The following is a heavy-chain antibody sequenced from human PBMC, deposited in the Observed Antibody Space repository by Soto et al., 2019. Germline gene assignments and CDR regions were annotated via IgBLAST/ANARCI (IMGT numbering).Heavy chain of an antibody. Sequence: QVQLQESGPGLVKPSGTLSLTCAVSGGSISSSNWWSWVRQPPGKGLEWIGEIYHSGSTNYNPSLKSRVTISVDKSKNQFSLKLSSVTAADTAVYYCARGVRFLEWLPYYYYGMDVWGQGTTVTVSS. D-gene: IGHD3-3*01. V-gene: IGHV4-4*02. J-gene: IGHJ6*02. CDR2: IYHSGST. CDR3: ARGVRFLEWLPYYYYGMDV. CDR1: GGSISSSNW.